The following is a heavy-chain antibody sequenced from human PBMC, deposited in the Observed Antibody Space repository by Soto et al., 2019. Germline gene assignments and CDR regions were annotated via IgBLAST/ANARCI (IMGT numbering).Heavy chain of an antibody. D-gene: IGHD3-10*02. V-gene: IGHV3-23*01. CDR1: GFTFTNYA. Sequence: GGSLRLSCAASGFTFTNYAMSWVRQAPGKGPEWVSGILGSGHTTFYADSVKGRFIVSRDNSKNTLSLQMNSLRAEDTAVYYCAKDPNTDYVGAFECWGHGIMVTVSS. CDR2: ILGSGHTT. J-gene: IGHJ3*01. CDR3: AKDPNTDYVGAFEC.